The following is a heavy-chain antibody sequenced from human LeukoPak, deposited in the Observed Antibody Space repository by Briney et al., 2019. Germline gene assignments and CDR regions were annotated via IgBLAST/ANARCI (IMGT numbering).Heavy chain of an antibody. CDR3: AKPKYYDSSSPFDY. V-gene: IGHV3-30*02. Sequence: GGSLRLSCAASGFIFSIYGIHWLRQAPGKGLEWVAFIQYDGSNTYYADSVKGRFTISRDNSKNSLYLQMDSLRAEDTAVYYCAKPKYYDSSSPFDYWGQGTLVTVSS. CDR1: GFIFSIYG. J-gene: IGHJ4*02. D-gene: IGHD3-3*01. CDR2: IQYDGSNT.